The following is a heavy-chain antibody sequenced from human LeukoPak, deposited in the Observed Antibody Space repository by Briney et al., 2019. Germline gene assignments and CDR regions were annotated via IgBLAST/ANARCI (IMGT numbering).Heavy chain of an antibody. J-gene: IGHJ4*02. Sequence: SETLSLTCTVSGGSISSYYWSWIRQPPGKGLEWIGYIYYSGGTNYNPSLKSRVTMSVDTSKNQFSLKLTSVTAADRAVCYCARHDSSGYYYWGQGILVTVSS. CDR1: GGSISSYY. CDR2: IYYSGGT. D-gene: IGHD5-18*01. CDR3: ARHDSSGYYY. V-gene: IGHV4-59*08.